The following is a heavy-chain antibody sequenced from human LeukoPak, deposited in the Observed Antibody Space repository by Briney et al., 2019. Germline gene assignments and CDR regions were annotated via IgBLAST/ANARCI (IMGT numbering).Heavy chain of an antibody. Sequence: PSETLSLTCAVYGGSFSGYYWSWIRQSPGKGLEWIGEINHSGSTNYNPSLKSRVFISVDTSRNQFSLKLGSVTAADTAVYYCTYSGSNYPDYWGQGTLVTVSS. CDR3: TYSGSNYPDY. D-gene: IGHD1-26*01. CDR1: GGSFSGYY. V-gene: IGHV4-34*01. CDR2: INHSGST. J-gene: IGHJ4*02.